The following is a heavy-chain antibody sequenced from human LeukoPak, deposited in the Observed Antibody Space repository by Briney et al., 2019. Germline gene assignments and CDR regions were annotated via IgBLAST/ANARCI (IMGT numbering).Heavy chain of an antibody. J-gene: IGHJ3*02. D-gene: IGHD6-13*01. V-gene: IGHV3-43*02. Sequence: PGGSLRLSCAVSGFTFDDYAMHWVRQAPGKGLEWVSLISGDGGTYYADSVKGRFTISRDNSKNSLYLQMNSLRTEDTALYYCAKDLRRAYSSSWYDGFDIWGQGTMGTVSS. CDR3: AKDLRRAYSSSWYDGFDI. CDR1: GFTFDDYA. CDR2: ISGDGGT.